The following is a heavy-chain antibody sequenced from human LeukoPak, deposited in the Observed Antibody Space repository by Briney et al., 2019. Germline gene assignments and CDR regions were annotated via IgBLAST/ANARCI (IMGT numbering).Heavy chain of an antibody. CDR1: GGSISSGDYY. J-gene: IGHJ4*02. CDR2: IYYSGST. D-gene: IGHD6-13*01. Sequence: SQTLSLTCTVSGGSISSGDYYWSWIRQPPGKGLEWIGYIYYSGSTYYNPSLKSRVTISVDTSKNQFSLKLSSVTAADTAVYYCARVRIAAANPPFGYWGQGTLVTVSS. V-gene: IGHV4-30-4*08. CDR3: ARVRIAAANPPFGY.